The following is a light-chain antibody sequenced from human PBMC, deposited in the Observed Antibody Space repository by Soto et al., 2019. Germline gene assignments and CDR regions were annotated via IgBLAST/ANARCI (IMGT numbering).Light chain of an antibody. CDR2: GAS. CDR1: QSVSSSY. Sequence: EIVLTQSPGTLSLSPGERATLSCRASQSVSSSYLAWSQQKPGQAPRLLIYGASSRATGIPDRFSGSGSGTDFTLTISRLEPEAFAVYYCQQYGSSPGITFGPGTKVDIK. J-gene: IGKJ3*01. CDR3: QQYGSSPGIT. V-gene: IGKV3-20*01.